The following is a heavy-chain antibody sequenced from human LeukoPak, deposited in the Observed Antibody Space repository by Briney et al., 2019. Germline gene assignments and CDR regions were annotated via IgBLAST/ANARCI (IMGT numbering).Heavy chain of an antibody. J-gene: IGHJ6*02. Sequence: EASVKVSCKASGYTFTSHGISWVRQAPGQGLEWMGWISAYNGNTNYAQELQGRVTMTTDTSTSTAYMELRSLRSDDTAVYYCARDQDFWSGYYYYGMDVWGQGTTVTVSS. CDR3: ARDQDFWSGYYYYGMDV. CDR2: ISAYNGNT. D-gene: IGHD3-3*01. CDR1: GYTFTSHG. V-gene: IGHV1-18*01.